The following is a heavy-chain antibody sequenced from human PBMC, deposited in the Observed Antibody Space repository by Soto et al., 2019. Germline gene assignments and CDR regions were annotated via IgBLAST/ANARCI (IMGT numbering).Heavy chain of an antibody. CDR2: FDPEDGET. V-gene: IGHV1-24*01. CDR3: ATAFDVALNPQLYSNPYY. CDR1: GYTLTELS. D-gene: IGHD4-4*01. Sequence: ASVKVSCKVSGYTLTELSMHWVRQAPGKGLEWMGGFDPEDGETIYAQKFQGRVTMTEDTSTDTAYMELSSLRSEDTAVYYCATAFDVALNPQLYSNPYYWGQGTLVTVSS. J-gene: IGHJ4*02.